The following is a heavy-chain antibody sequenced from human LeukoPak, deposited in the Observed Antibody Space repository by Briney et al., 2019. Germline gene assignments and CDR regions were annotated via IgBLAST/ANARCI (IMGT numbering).Heavy chain of an antibody. CDR3: ARALNCSGGSCYSFYYYYYMDV. Sequence: SETLSLTCTVSGGSISSSSYYWGWIRQPPGKGLEWIGSIYYSGSTYYNPSLKSRVTISVDTSKNQFSLKLSSVTAADTAVYYCARALNCSGGSCYSFYYYYYMDVWGQGTLVTVSS. J-gene: IGHJ6*03. CDR2: IYYSGST. D-gene: IGHD2-15*01. CDR1: GGSISSSSYY. V-gene: IGHV4-39*07.